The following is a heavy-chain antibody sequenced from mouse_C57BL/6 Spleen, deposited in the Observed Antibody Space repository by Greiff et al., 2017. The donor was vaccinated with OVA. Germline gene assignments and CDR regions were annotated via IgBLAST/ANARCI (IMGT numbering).Heavy chain of an antibody. J-gene: IGHJ2*01. CDR1: GYTFTSYW. CDR2: IHPNSGST. CDR3: ARTDDYDGY. V-gene: IGHV1-64*01. D-gene: IGHD2-4*01. Sequence: QVQLQQPGAELVKPGASVKLSCKASGYTFTSYWMHWVKQRPGQGLEWIGMIHPNSGSTNYNEKCKSKATLTVDNSASTAYMQLSSLTSEYSAVYYCARTDDYDGYWGQGTTLTVSS.